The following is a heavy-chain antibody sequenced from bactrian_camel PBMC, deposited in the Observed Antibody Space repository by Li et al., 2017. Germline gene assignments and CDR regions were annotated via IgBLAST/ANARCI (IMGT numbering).Heavy chain of an antibody. CDR3: AADRPGAYCSGNYFY. V-gene: IGHV3S53*01. J-gene: IGHJ4*01. Sequence: HVQLVESGGGSVQAGGSLRLSCVVFGYIARSYCMGWFRQAPGKEREGVAFISSDGSTSYAESVKGRFTISKDNAKNTLYLQMDSLKPEDTTVYYCAADRPGAYCSGNYFYWGQGTQVTVS. D-gene: IGHD2*01. CDR2: ISSDGST. CDR1: GYIARSYC.